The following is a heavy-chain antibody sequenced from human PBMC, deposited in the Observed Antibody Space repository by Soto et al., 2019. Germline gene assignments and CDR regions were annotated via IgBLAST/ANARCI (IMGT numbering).Heavy chain of an antibody. CDR3: ARAHAPTLPFDY. J-gene: IGHJ4*01. V-gene: IGHV4-59*01. CDR2: IFHSGNA. Sequence: XTLSLTCTVSGGSMRNVEWSWIRQPPGKRLEWIGFIFHSGNAKYNPSLKSRVTISIDTYKSQFSLSLDSVTAADKAVYFCARAHAPTLPFDYWGLGTLVTVSS. CDR1: GGSMRNVE. D-gene: IGHD2-2*01.